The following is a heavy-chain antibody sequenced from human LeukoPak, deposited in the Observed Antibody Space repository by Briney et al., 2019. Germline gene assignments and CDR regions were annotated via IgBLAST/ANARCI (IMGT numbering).Heavy chain of an antibody. V-gene: IGHV3-30-3*01. Sequence: GGSLRLSCAASGFTFSSYAMHWVRQAPGKGLEWVAVISYDGSNKYYADSVKGRFTISRDNSKNTLYLQMNSLRAEDTAVFYCARGLQGLIKAAAFDIWGQGTMVSVSS. D-gene: IGHD4-11*01. CDR3: ARGLQGLIKAAAFDI. J-gene: IGHJ3*02. CDR1: GFTFSSYA. CDR2: ISYDGSNK.